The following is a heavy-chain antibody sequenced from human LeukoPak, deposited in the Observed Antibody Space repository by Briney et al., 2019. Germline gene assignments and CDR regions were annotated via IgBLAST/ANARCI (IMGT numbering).Heavy chain of an antibody. J-gene: IGHJ6*03. CDR3: ARAGVSYRDYHMDV. Sequence: GESLKISCKGSGYTFTNYWIGWVRQMPGKGLEWMGIMYPGDSDTRYSPSFQGQVTISADKSISTAYLQWSSLKASDSAIYYCARAGVSYRDYHMDVWGKGTTVTVSS. D-gene: IGHD1-26*01. CDR1: GYTFTNYW. V-gene: IGHV5-51*01. CDR2: MYPGDSDT.